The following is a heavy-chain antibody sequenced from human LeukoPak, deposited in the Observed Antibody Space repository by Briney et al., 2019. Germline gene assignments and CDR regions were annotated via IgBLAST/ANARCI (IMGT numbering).Heavy chain of an antibody. CDR1: GGSISSGGYY. Sequence: SETLSLTCAVSGGSISSGGYYWSWIRPHPGKGLEWIGNIYYSGNTYYNPSLKSRVTISVDTSKNQFSLKLSSVTAADTAVYYCARDSITVVAKNAFDIWGQGTMVTVSS. CDR2: IYYSGNT. V-gene: IGHV4-31*11. D-gene: IGHD2-15*01. CDR3: ARDSITVVAKNAFDI. J-gene: IGHJ3*02.